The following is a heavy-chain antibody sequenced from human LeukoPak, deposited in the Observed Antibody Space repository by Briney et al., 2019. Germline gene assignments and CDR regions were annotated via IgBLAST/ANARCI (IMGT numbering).Heavy chain of an antibody. V-gene: IGHV3-20*04. Sequence: GGSLRLSCAASGFTFDDHGMTWVRQVPGKGLEWVSNNWNGATTNYTDSVKGRFTISRDNAKNSLYLQMNSLRAEDTVFYYCARLKINHGWKGGMDYWGQGTLVTVSS. J-gene: IGHJ4*02. CDR3: ARLKINHGWKGGMDY. CDR1: GFTFDDHG. CDR2: NNWNGATT. D-gene: IGHD1-1*01.